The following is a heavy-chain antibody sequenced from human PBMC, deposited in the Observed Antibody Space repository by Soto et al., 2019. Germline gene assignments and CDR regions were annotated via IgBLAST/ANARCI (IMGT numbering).Heavy chain of an antibody. CDR2: INSDGSST. CDR1: GFTFSRHW. CDR3: AVAVAGPTAIGY. D-gene: IGHD6-19*01. Sequence: EVQLVESGGGLVQPGGSLRLSCAASGFTFSRHWMHWVRQAPGKGLLWVSRINSDGSSTSYADSVKGRFTISRDNAKNTLYLQMNSLRAEDTAVYYCAVAVAGPTAIGYWGQGTLVTVSS. V-gene: IGHV3-74*01. J-gene: IGHJ4*02.